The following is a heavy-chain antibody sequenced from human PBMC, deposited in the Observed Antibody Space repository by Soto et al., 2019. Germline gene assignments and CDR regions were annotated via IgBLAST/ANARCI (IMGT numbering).Heavy chain of an antibody. CDR1: GGNFNNYA. Sequence: SVKVSCKASGGNFNNYAISWVRQAPGQGLEWVGRIMPIFGAAHYAPSLQGRVTITADESTSTAYMELSSLRSEDTAIYYCARENTQLVRGAFDHWGQGTLVTVSS. CDR2: IMPIFGAA. D-gene: IGHD6-13*01. J-gene: IGHJ4*02. V-gene: IGHV1-69*13. CDR3: ARENTQLVRGAFDH.